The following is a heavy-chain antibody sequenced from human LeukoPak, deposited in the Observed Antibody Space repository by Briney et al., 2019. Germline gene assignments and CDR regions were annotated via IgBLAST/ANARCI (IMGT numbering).Heavy chain of an antibody. Sequence: ASVKVPCKASGYTFTSYDINWVRQATGQGLEWMGWMNPNSGNTGYAQKFQGRVTMTRNTSISTAYMELSSLRSEDTAVYYCAVNAKPDDYGGNFAEYWGQGTLVTVSS. CDR2: MNPNSGNT. CDR3: AVNAKPDDYGGNFAEY. V-gene: IGHV1-8*01. J-gene: IGHJ4*02. CDR1: GYTFTSYD. D-gene: IGHD4-23*01.